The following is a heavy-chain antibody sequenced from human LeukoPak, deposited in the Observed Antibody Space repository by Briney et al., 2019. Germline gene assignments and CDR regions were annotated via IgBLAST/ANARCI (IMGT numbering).Heavy chain of an antibody. CDR2: ISWDGGST. CDR1: GFTFDDYA. CDR3: AKDLGSGSYGGGLDFDY. D-gene: IGHD3-10*01. J-gene: IGHJ4*02. Sequence: PGGSLRLSCAASGFTFDDYAMHWVSQAPGKGLEWVSLISWDGGSTYYADSVKGRFTISRDNSKNSLYLQMNSLRAEDTALYYCAKDLGSGSYGGGLDFDYWGQGTLVTVSS. V-gene: IGHV3-43D*03.